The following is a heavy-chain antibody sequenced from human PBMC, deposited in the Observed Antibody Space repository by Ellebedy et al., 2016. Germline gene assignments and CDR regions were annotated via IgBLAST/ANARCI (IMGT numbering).Heavy chain of an antibody. D-gene: IGHD6-19*01. CDR3: ARGTHSSGWIDY. Sequence: GESLKISCAASGFTFSSYWMHWVRQAPGKGLVWVSRINSDGSSTSYAESVKGRFTISRDNAKNTLYLQMNSLRAEDTAVYYCARGTHSSGWIDYWGQGTLVTVSS. CDR2: INSDGSST. CDR1: GFTFSSYW. J-gene: IGHJ4*02. V-gene: IGHV3-74*01.